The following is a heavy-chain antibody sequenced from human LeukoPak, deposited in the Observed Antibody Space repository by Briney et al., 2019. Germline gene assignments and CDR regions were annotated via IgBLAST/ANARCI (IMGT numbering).Heavy chain of an antibody. CDR1: GFTFSRYA. J-gene: IGHJ3*02. Sequence: GRSLRLSCAASGFTFSRYAMHWVRQAPGKGLEWVAVAPHDGSDEDYADSVKGRFTISRDNSKNTLNLQMNSLGPEDTALYYCATGALYAFDIWGQGTMVTVSS. V-gene: IGHV3-30*04. CDR3: ATGALYAFDI. CDR2: APHDGSDE.